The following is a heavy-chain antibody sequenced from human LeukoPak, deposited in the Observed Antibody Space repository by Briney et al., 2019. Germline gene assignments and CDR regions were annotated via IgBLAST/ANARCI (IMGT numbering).Heavy chain of an antibody. D-gene: IGHD1-26*01. CDR2: ISSSGNSA. Sequence: GGSLRLSCAASGFTFSSYSMNWVRQAPGKGLQWVSSISSSGNSAFYADSVKGRFTISRDNSKNTLYLQMNSLRAEDTALYFCARNPRATNNWFDPWGQGTLVTVSS. CDR3: ARNPRATNNWFDP. CDR1: GFTFSSYS. J-gene: IGHJ5*02. V-gene: IGHV3-23*01.